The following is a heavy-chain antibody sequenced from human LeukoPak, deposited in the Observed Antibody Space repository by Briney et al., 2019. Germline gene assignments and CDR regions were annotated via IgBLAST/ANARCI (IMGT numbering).Heavy chain of an antibody. V-gene: IGHV4-39*01. Sequence: PSETLSLTCTVSGGSIRSSYYYWGWIRQPPGKGLEWIGSIYDSGSTYYNPSLKSRVTISVDTSKNQFSLKLNSVTAADTAVYYCAGGGTASPYVWGSYRHTLGGFDYWGQGTLVTVSS. CDR2: IYDSGST. CDR3: AGGGTASPYVWGSYRHTLGGFDY. D-gene: IGHD3-16*02. J-gene: IGHJ4*02. CDR1: GGSIRSSYYY.